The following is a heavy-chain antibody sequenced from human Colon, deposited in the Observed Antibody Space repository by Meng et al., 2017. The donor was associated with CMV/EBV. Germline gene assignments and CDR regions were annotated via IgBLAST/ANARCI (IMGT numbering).Heavy chain of an antibody. CDR1: EFTFSSYG. CDR2: IRNDRSYE. D-gene: IGHD4-17*01. CDR3: AKVADYADFVMKY. Sequence: QVRRVGAGGGEVQAGGSLRLSCAASEFTFSSYGMHWVRQASGKGLEWVTFIRNDRSYEYYADSVQGRFTVSRDNSKNTMYLQMNSLGGDDTAVYYCAKVADYADFVMKYWGQGTLVTVSS. J-gene: IGHJ4*02. V-gene: IGHV3-30*02.